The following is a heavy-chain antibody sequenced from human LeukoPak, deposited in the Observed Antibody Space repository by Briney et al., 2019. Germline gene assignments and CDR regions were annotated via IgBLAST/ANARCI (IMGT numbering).Heavy chain of an antibody. CDR3: ARESVPMVYMDV. D-gene: IGHD3-10*01. CDR1: GGTFSSYA. Sequence: SVKVSCKASGGTFSSYAISWVRQAPGQGLEWMGGIIPIFGTANYAQKFQGRVTITADKSTSTAYMELSSLRSEDTAVYYCARESVPMVYMDVWGKGTTVTVSS. V-gene: IGHV1-69*06. CDR2: IIPIFGTA. J-gene: IGHJ6*03.